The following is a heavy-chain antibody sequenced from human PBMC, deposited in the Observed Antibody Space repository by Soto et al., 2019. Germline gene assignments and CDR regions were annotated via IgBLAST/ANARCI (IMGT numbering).Heavy chain of an antibody. CDR3: ARDVYSVEY. J-gene: IGHJ4*02. CDR2: INPHSGDT. V-gene: IGHV1-2*02. D-gene: IGHD2-8*01. CDR1: GYSFTGHY. Sequence: QVQLVQSGAEVKKPGASVKVSCKASGYSFTGHYVHWVRQAPGQGLEWMGWINPHSGDTKYAEKFQGLVTMTRDTSFSTAYVELSRLRSDDTAMYYCARDVYSVEYWGQGTLVTVSS.